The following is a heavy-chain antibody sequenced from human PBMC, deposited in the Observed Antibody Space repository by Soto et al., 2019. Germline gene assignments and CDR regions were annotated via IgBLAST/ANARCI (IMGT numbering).Heavy chain of an antibody. V-gene: IGHV3-64*01. J-gene: IGHJ4*02. Sequence: EVQLVESGGGLVQPGGSLRLSCAASGFTFSTHSMHWVRQAPGKGLEYVSVISSHGGSTSYANSVKGRFTISRDNSKNTLYLQMGSLRAEDMAVYYCARGSNGYHFDYWGQGTLVTVSS. CDR3: ARGSNGYHFDY. CDR1: GFTFSTHS. CDR2: ISSHGGST. D-gene: IGHD5-12*01.